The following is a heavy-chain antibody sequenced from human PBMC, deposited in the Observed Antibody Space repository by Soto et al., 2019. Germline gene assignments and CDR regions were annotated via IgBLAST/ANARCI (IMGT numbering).Heavy chain of an antibody. CDR1: GFTFSSYA. D-gene: IGHD2-15*01. J-gene: IGHJ4*02. CDR2: ISGSGGST. CDR3: AKGEDCSGGSCYYFDY. V-gene: IGHV3-23*01. Sequence: EVQLLESGGGLVQPGGSLRLSCAASGFTFSSYAMSWVRQAPGKGLEWVSAISGSGGSTYYADSVKGRFTISRDNSKNTLYLQMNSLRAEDTAVYYCAKGEDCSGGSCYYFDYWGQGTLVTVSS.